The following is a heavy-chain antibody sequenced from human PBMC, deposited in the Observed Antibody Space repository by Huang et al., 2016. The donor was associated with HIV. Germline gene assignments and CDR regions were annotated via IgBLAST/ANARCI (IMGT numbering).Heavy chain of an antibody. Sequence: QVQLQESGPGLVKPSQTLSLACSVSGGSISSGNSYWSWIRQPAGKGLEWIGHSYTRGTTIYNSSLKSRVTISVATSKNQFSLKLSSVTAADTAVYYCARLTGYSTFDIWGHGTVVTVSS. D-gene: IGHD3-9*01. CDR2: SYTRGTT. CDR3: ARLTGYSTFDI. J-gene: IGHJ3*02. V-gene: IGHV4-61*09. CDR1: GGSISSGNSY.